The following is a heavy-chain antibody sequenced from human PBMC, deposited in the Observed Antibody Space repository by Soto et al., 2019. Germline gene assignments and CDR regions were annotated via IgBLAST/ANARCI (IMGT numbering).Heavy chain of an antibody. CDR1: RFTFSSYA. CDR3: ARAAAYFYHCYYAMDV. V-gene: IGHV3-30-3*01. D-gene: IGHD6-13*01. J-gene: IGHJ6*02. Sequence: QVQLVESGGGVVQPGKSLRLSCAASRFTFSSYAVDWVRQAPGKGLEWVAVISHAGSEKYYGDSVKGRFTISRDNPKNTAYLQMNSLRPEDTAVYYCARAAAYFYHCYYAMDVWGQGTAVIVSS. CDR2: ISHAGSEK.